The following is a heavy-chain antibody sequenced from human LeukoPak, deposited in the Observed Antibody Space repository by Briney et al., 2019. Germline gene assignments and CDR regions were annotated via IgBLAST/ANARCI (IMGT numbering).Heavy chain of an antibody. CDR1: GGYTESHY. V-gene: IGHV4-4*07. Sequence: KTSETLSLTCTVSGGYTESHYWSWIRQPAGKGLEWIGRISPSGTTHYNPSLGSRVTMSVDTSKNYFSLRLSSVTAADTAVYYCARDFYASGFYFWFDPWGQGMLVTVSS. D-gene: IGHD2/OR15-2a*01. CDR2: ISPSGTT. CDR3: ARDFYASGFYFWFDP. J-gene: IGHJ5*02.